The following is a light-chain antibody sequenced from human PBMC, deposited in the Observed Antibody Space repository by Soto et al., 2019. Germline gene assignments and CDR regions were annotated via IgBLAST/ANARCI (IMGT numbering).Light chain of an antibody. Sequence: QSALTQPASVSASPGQSITIPCTGTSSDVGSYNLVSWFQQHPGKVPKLLIYEGTKRPSGLSDRFSGSKSGNTASLTISGLQAEDEADYYCCCFAGSNTYIFGGGTKLTVL. CDR3: CCFAGSNTYI. CDR2: EGT. CDR1: SSDVGSYNL. V-gene: IGLV2-23*01. J-gene: IGLJ2*01.